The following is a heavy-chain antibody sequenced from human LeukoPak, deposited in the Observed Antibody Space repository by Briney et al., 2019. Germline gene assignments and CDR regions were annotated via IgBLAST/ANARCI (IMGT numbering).Heavy chain of an antibody. CDR3: ARWDYYDSSGYLDY. CDR2: IYYSGST. J-gene: IGHJ4*02. CDR1: GGSISSGGYY. D-gene: IGHD3-22*01. Sequence: SETLSLTCTVSGGSISSGGYYWSWIRQHPGKGLEWIGYIYYSGSTYYNPPLKSRVTISVDTSKNQFSLKLSSVTAADTAVYYCARWDYYDSSGYLDYWGQGTLVTVSS. V-gene: IGHV4-31*03.